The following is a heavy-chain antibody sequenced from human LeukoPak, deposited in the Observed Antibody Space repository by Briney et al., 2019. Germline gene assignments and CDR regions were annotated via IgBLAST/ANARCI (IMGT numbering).Heavy chain of an antibody. CDR2: IYYSGST. D-gene: IGHD1-26*01. J-gene: IGHJ4*02. CDR3: ARGSRAISGSYSMFDY. Sequence: SETLSLTCTVSGGSISSYYWSWIRQPPGKGLEWIGYIYYSGSTNYNPSLKSRVTISVDTSKNQFSLKLSSVTAADTAVYYCARGSRAISGSYSMFDYWGQGTLVTVSS. V-gene: IGHV4-59*01. CDR1: GGSISSYY.